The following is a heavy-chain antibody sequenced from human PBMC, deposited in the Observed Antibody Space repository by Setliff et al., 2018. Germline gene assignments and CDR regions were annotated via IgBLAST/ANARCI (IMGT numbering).Heavy chain of an antibody. J-gene: IGHJ6*02. CDR1: GGSIISSRYY. Sequence: PSATLSLTCTVSGGSIISSRYYWGWIRQPPGKGLEWIGSIYYSGSTYYNPSLKSRVTISVDTSKNQFSLKLSPVTAAETAVYYCARVSGMGSPPYYYCYYGMDVGGQGTTVTVSS. V-gene: IGHV4-39*07. CDR2: IYYSGST. D-gene: IGHD6-25*01. CDR3: ARVSGMGSPPYYYCYYGMDV.